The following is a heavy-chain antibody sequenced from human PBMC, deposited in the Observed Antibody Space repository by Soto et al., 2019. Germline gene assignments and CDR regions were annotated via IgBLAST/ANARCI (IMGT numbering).Heavy chain of an antibody. CDR2: ISSSSSYT. CDR3: ARDPEPYSSGYFDY. V-gene: IGHV3-11*06. Sequence: PGGSLRLSCAASGLTFSDYYMSWIRQAPGKGLEWVSYISSSSSYTNYADSVKGRFTISRDNAKNSLYLQMNSLRAEDTAVYYCARDPEPYSSGYFDYWGQGTLVTVSS. CDR1: GLTFSDYY. J-gene: IGHJ4*02. D-gene: IGHD3-22*01.